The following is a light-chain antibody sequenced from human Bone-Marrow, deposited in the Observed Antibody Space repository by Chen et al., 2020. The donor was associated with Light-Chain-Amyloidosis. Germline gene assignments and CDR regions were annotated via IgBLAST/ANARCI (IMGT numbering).Light chain of an antibody. CDR3: QQYGTSPLT. J-gene: IGKJ4*01. CDR1: QTISSNY. Sequence: ELVLTQSPGTMSLSPGEGANLSCRPSQTISSNYLTWYQQKFGQAPRLHIYGSSSRATGIPDRFTGRGSGTDFTLTINRQEPEDFAMYYCQQYGTSPLTFGGGIKVEIK. CDR2: GSS. V-gene: IGKV3-20*01.